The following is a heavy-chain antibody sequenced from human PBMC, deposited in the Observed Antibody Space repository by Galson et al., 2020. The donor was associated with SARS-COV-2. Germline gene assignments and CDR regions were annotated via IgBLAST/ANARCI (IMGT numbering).Heavy chain of an antibody. Sequence: LSLTCSVSGDSIRNYYWTWIRQTAGKGLEWIGRIFSSGASTYSPSLKSRVAMSVDTSRNQVSLTLNDVTAADTAVYYCAREGMVATIGRALDYWGQGTLVTVSS. D-gene: IGHD5-12*01. J-gene: IGHJ4*02. V-gene: IGHV4-4*07. CDR2: IFSSGAS. CDR1: GDSIRNYY. CDR3: AREGMVATIGRALDY.